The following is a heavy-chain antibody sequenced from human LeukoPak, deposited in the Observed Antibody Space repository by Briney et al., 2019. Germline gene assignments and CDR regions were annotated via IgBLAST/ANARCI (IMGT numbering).Heavy chain of an antibody. CDR2: IDPNSGGT. CDR3: ASGSGLYSPDY. V-gene: IGHV1-2*02. CDR1: GYTFTANY. Sequence: GASVKVSCKASGYTFTANYLHWVRQAPGQGLEWMGWIDPNSGGTNHAQMFQGRVTMTWDTSISTAYMELSRLRSDDTAVYYCASGSGLYSPDYWGQGNLVTVSS. D-gene: IGHD3-3*01. J-gene: IGHJ4*02.